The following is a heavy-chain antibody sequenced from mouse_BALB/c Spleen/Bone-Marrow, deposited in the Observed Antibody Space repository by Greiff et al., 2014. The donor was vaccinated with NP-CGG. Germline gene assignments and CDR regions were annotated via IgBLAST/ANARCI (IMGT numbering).Heavy chain of an antibody. V-gene: IGHV1-82*01. CDR2: IYPGDGDT. CDR1: GYAFSNSW. D-gene: IGHD2-3*01. CDR3: ARSDGYRAWDY. J-gene: IGHJ4*01. Sequence: VQLQQSGPELVKPGASVRISCKASGYAFSNSWMNWVKQRPGQGLEWIGRIYPGDGDTYYNGKFKGKATLTADKSSSTAFMQLSSLTSVDSAVYFCARSDGYRAWDYWGQGTSVTVSS.